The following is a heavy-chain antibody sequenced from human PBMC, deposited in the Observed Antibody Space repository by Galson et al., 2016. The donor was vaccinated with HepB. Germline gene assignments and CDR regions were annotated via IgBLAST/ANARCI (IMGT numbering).Heavy chain of an antibody. Sequence: SLRLSCAASGFTVSNNYMSWVRQAPGKGLEWVSLNSGGSTSYADSVKGRFTISRDHFKNTQYLQMNSLRAEDTAVYFCTCGRSPGAYWGQGTLVTVSS. D-gene: IGHD3-16*02. CDR3: TCGRSPGAY. CDR2: NSGGST. V-gene: IGHV3-53*01. J-gene: IGHJ4*02. CDR1: GFTVSNNY.